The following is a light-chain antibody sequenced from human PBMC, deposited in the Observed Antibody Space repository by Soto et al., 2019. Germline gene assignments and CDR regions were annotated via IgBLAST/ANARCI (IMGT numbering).Light chain of an antibody. V-gene: IGKV1-39*01. J-gene: IGKJ4*01. CDR3: QHSDSTPLT. Sequence: DIQMTQSPSSLSASVGDRVTITCRASQSITSYLNWYQQKPGKAPKLLIYATFTLRSGVPSRFSGSGSGTDFTLTISSLQPEDFATYYCQHSDSTPLTFGGGTKVEIK. CDR2: ATF. CDR1: QSITSY.